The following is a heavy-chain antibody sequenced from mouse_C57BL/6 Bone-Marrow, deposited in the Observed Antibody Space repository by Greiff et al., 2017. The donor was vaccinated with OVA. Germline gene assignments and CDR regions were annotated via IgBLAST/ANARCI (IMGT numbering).Heavy chain of an antibody. Sequence: VQLQQSGAELARPGASVKMSCKASGYTFTSYTMHWVKQRPGQGLEWIGYINPSSGYTKYNQKFKDTATLTAAKSSSTAYMQLSSLTSEDSAVYYCARSHYYGKGAMDYWGQGTSVTVSA. CDR1: GYTFTSYT. J-gene: IGHJ4*01. CDR2: INPSSGYT. CDR3: ARSHYYGKGAMDY. V-gene: IGHV1-4*01. D-gene: IGHD2-1*01.